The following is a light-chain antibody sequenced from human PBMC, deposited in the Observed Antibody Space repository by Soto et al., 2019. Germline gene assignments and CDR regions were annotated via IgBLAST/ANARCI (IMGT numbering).Light chain of an antibody. CDR3: TAWDDSLNGYV. CDR2: TNN. V-gene: IGLV1-44*01. Sequence: QSLLTQPPSASGAPGQRVTTPCSGSNSDIGSNTVNWYQQLPGTAPKLLIHTNNQRPSGVPDRFSGSKSGTSASMAISGLQSDDEADYHCTAWDDSLNGYVFGTGTKVTVL. J-gene: IGLJ1*01. CDR1: NSDIGSNT.